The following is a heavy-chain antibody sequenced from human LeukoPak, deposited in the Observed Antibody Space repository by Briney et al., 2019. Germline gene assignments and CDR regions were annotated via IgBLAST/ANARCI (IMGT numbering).Heavy chain of an antibody. CDR3: ARVRGFGDYPFDY. J-gene: IGHJ4*02. V-gene: IGHV1-2*02. D-gene: IGHD4-17*01. Sequence: ASVKVSCKASGSTLTGYYMHWVRQAPGQGREWMGWIYPNSGGTNYAQKFQGRVTMTRDTSISTAYMELKRLRSDDTAVYYCARVRGFGDYPFDYWGLGTLVTVSS. CDR2: IYPNSGGT. CDR1: GSTLTGYY.